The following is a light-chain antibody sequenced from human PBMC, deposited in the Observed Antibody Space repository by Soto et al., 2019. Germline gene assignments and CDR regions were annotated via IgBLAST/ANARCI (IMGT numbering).Light chain of an antibody. V-gene: IGLV2-14*01. CDR1: SSDVGGYNY. J-gene: IGLJ1*01. CDR2: DVN. Sequence: QSALTQPASVSGSPGQSITISCTGTSSDVGGYNYVSWHQQHPGKAPKLMIYDVNNRPSGVSNRFSGSKSGNTASLTISGLQAEYEADYYCSSYTSSSTYVFGTGTKVTVL. CDR3: SSYTSSSTYV.